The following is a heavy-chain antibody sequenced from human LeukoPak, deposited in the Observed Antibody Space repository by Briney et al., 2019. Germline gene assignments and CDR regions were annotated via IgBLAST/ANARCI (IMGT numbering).Heavy chain of an antibody. CDR1: GFTFGDYA. D-gene: IGHD6-13*01. V-gene: IGHV3-49*04. CDR2: IRSKAYGGTT. J-gene: IGHJ6*04. CDR3: TKYSSSHGMDV. Sequence: GGSLRLSCTASGFTFGDYAMSWVRQAPGKGLEWVGFIRSKAYGGTTEYAASVKGRFTISRDDSKSIAYLQMNSPKTEDTAVYYCTKYSSSHGMDVWGKGTTVTVSS.